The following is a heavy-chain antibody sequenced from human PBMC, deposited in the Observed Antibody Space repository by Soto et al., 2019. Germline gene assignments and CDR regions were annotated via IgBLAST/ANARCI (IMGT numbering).Heavy chain of an antibody. CDR1: GLTFSSYA. D-gene: IGHD3-3*01. J-gene: IGHJ4*02. Sequence: GGSLRLSCAASGLTFSSYAMSWVRQAPGKGLEWVSHISNSGRSTKYADSVKGRFTIARDNSKNTLYLQMNSLRAEDTAIYYCAKDALAYYDFWSWGQGTLVTVSS. CDR2: ISNSGRST. V-gene: IGHV3-23*01. CDR3: AKDALAYYDFWS.